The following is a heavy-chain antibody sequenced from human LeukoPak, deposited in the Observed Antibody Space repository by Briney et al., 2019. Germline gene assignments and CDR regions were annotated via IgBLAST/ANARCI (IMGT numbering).Heavy chain of an antibody. D-gene: IGHD1-26*01. CDR3: ARDYGSYLR. CDR2: IYSGGDT. Sequence: GGSLRLSCAASGFTVSSNYMSWVRQAPGKGLEWVSIIYSGGDTYYPDSLKDRFTISRDNSKNTLYLQMNSLRAEDTAVYYCARDYGSYLRWGQGTLVTVSS. V-gene: IGHV3-66*01. J-gene: IGHJ4*02. CDR1: GFTVSSNY.